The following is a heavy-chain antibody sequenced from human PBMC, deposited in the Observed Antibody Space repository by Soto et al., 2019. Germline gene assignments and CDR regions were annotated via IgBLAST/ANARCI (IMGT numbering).Heavy chain of an antibody. Sequence: SETLSLTCTVSGGSVSSGSYYWSWIRQPPGKGLEWIGHIYYSGSTNYNPSLKSRVTISVDTSKNQFSLQLSSVTAADTAVYYCASPLGGELLAFDIWGQGTMVTVSS. V-gene: IGHV4-61*01. J-gene: IGHJ3*02. CDR1: GGSVSSGSYY. CDR2: IYYSGST. CDR3: ASPLGGELLAFDI. D-gene: IGHD1-26*01.